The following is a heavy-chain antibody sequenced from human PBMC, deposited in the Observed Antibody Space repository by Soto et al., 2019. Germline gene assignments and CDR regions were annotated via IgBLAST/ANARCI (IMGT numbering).Heavy chain of an antibody. J-gene: IGHJ5*02. V-gene: IGHV6-1*01. Sequence: VQLQQSGPGLVKPSQTLSLTCAISGDSVSSNSATWNWIRQSPSRGLEWLGRTYYRSKWYNEYAVSVKGRITINPDTSKNQFSLQLNSVTPEDTAVYYCARGRDGVEQPWFDPWGQGTLVTVSS. D-gene: IGHD3-3*01. CDR1: GDSVSSNSAT. CDR2: TYYRSKWYN. CDR3: ARGRDGVEQPWFDP.